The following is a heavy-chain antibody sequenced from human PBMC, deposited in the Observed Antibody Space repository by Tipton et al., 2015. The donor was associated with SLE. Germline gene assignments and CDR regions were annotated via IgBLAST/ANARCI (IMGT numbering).Heavy chain of an antibody. J-gene: IGHJ4*02. V-gene: IGHV4-39*07. CDR2: LYYTGTT. D-gene: IGHD1-26*01. CDR1: GGSITSSSYH. CDR3: ARLYGSSIDY. Sequence: LRLSCTVSGGSITSSSYHWAWIRQPPGKGLEWIGSLYYTGTTYYNPSLKSRVTISVGTSTNQFSLKLNSVTAADTAVYYCARLYGSSIDYWGQGTLVTVSS.